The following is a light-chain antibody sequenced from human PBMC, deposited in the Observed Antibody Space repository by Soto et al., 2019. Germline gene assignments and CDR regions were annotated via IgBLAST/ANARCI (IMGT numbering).Light chain of an antibody. CDR2: GAS. J-gene: IGKJ5*01. CDR1: QSVSSSY. Sequence: VLTQSPVTLSFSRGERATLSCRASQSVSSSYLAWYQQKPGQAPRLLIYGASSRATGIPDRFSGSGSGTDFALTISRLEPEDFAVYYCQQYGNSGITFGQGTRLEIK. V-gene: IGKV3-20*01. CDR3: QQYGNSGIT.